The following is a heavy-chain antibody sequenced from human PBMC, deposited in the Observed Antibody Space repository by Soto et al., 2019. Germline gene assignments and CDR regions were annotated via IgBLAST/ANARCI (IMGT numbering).Heavy chain of an antibody. J-gene: IGHJ6*02. CDR3: ARALRKRNYYYGMDV. D-gene: IGHD4-17*01. CDR2: IYHSGST. V-gene: IGHV4-4*02. CDR1: GGSISSSNW. Sequence: PSETLSLTCAVSGGSISSSNWWSWVRQPPGKGLEWIGGIYHSGSTNYNPSLKSRVTISVDKSKNQFSLKLSSVTAADTAVYYCARALRKRNYYYGMDVWGQGTTVTVSS.